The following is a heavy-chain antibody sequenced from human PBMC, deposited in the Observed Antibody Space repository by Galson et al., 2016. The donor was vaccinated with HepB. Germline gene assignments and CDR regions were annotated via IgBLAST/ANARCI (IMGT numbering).Heavy chain of an antibody. V-gene: IGHV4-34*01. CDR2: INQSGST. CDR1: GGSFSGY. CDR3: ARAFSSLLKKYYFDY. D-gene: IGHD2-15*01. J-gene: IGHJ4*02. Sequence: SETLSLTCAVYGGSFSGYWSWIRQPPGKGLEWIGEINQSGSTNYNPSLKSRVTISVDTSKNHPSLNLSSVTAAATAVYYCARAFSSLLKKYYFDYWGQGTLVTVSS.